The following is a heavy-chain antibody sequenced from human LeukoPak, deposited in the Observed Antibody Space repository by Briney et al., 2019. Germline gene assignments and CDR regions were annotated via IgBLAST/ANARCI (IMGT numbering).Heavy chain of an antibody. J-gene: IGHJ6*02. CDR3: ARGGMVTAIRYYYGMDA. Sequence: PSETLSLTCTVSGGSISSGGYYWSWIRQHPGKGLEWIGYIYYSGSTYYNPFLKSRVTISVDTSKNQFSLKLSSVTAADTAVYYCARGGMVTAIRYYYGMDAWGQGTTVTVSS. CDR2: IYYSGST. D-gene: IGHD2-21*02. CDR1: GGSISSGGYY. V-gene: IGHV4-31*03.